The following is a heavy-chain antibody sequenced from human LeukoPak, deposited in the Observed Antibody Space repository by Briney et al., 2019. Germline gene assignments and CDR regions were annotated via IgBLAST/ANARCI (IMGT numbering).Heavy chain of an antibody. J-gene: IGHJ4*02. V-gene: IGHV3-9*01. Sequence: GGSLRLSCAASGFTFDDYAMPWVRQAPGKGLEWVSGISWNSGSIGYADSVKGRFTISRDNAKNSLYLQMNSLRAEDTDLYYCAKDLRSSSWYGFDYWGQGTLVTVSS. D-gene: IGHD6-13*01. CDR1: GFTFDDYA. CDR3: AKDLRSSSWYGFDY. CDR2: ISWNSGSI.